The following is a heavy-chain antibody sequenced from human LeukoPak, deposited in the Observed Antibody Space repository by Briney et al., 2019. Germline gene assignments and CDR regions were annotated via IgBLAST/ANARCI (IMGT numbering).Heavy chain of an antibody. CDR1: GFTFSDYY. V-gene: IGHV3-11*04. D-gene: IGHD1-26*01. CDR3: ARTLVGATRPYYFDY. Sequence: GGSLRLSCAASGFTFSDYYMSWIRQAPGKGLEWVSYISSSSSTIYYADSVKGRFTISRDNAKNSLYLQMNSLRAEDTAVYYCARTLVGATRPYYFDYWGQGTLVTVSS. J-gene: IGHJ4*02. CDR2: ISSSSSTI.